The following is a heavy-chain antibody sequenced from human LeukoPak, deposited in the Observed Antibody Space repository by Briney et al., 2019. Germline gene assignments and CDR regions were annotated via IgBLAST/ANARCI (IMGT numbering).Heavy chain of an antibody. J-gene: IGHJ6*02. V-gene: IGHV3-23*01. D-gene: IGHD4-17*01. CDR1: GFTFSSYA. CDR2: ISGSGDST. CDR3: AKDLYGDYGMDV. Sequence: GGSLRLSCAASGFTFSSYAMSWVRQAPGKGLEWVSVISGSGDSTYYADSVKGRFTISRDNSKNTLYLQVNSLRAEDTAVYYCAKDLYGDYGMDVWGQGTTVTVSS.